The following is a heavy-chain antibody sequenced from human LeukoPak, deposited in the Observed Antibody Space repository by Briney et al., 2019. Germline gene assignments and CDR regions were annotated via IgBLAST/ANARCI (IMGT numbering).Heavy chain of an antibody. CDR2: ISGSGGST. CDR3: AKDLGTEFY. V-gene: IGHV3-23*01. D-gene: IGHD3-10*01. Sequence: PGGSLRLSCAASGFTFTSYSMNWVRQAPGKGLGWVSAISGSGGSTYYADSVKGRFTISRDNSKNTLYLQMNSLRAEDTAVYYCAKDLGTEFYWGQGTLVTVSS. CDR1: GFTFTSYS. J-gene: IGHJ4*02.